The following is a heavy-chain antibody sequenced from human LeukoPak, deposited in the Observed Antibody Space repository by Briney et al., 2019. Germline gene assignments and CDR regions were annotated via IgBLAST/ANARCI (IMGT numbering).Heavy chain of an antibody. V-gene: IGHV3-7*01. D-gene: IGHD3-22*01. J-gene: IGHJ4*02. CDR2: IKQDGSEK. CDR3: ARANDYYDSSGYYFKYYFDY. CDR1: GFTFSSYW. Sequence: GSLRLSCAASGFTFSSYWMSWVRQAPGKGLEWVANIKQDGSEKYYVDSVKGRFTISRDNAKNSLYLQMNSLRAEDTAVYYCARANDYYDSSGYYFKYYFDYWGQGTLVTVSS.